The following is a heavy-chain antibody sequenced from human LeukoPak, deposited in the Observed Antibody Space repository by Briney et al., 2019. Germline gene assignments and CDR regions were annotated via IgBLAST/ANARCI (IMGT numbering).Heavy chain of an antibody. CDR2: ISGSGDRP. CDR3: AKSLDTAMVTRIGYYFDY. CDR1: GFTFSSYA. D-gene: IGHD5-18*01. V-gene: IGHV3-23*01. Sequence: QPGGSPRLSCAASGFTFSSYAMSWVRQAPGKGLEWVSAISGSGDRPYYAESVKGRFTISRDNSKNTLYLQMNSLRAEDTAIYYCAKSLDTAMVTRIGYYFDYWGQGTLVTVSS. J-gene: IGHJ4*02.